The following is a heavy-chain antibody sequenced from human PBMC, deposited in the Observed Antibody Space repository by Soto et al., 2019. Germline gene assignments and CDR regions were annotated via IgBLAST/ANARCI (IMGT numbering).Heavy chain of an antibody. CDR1: GFTFSSQW. V-gene: IGHV3-7*05. J-gene: IGHJ4*02. CDR3: ARERVCDY. Sequence: EVQLVESGGGLVQPGGSLRLSCVGSGFTFSSQWMSWVRQAPGKGLEWVANIKEDGSEKYYVDSVKGRFTISRDNAKNSLYLQLNRPGAEDTAVYFCARERVCDYWGQGTLVTVSS. CDR2: IKEDGSEK.